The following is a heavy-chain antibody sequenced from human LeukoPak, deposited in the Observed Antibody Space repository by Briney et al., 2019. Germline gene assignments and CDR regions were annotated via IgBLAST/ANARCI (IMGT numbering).Heavy chain of an antibody. J-gene: IGHJ4*02. Sequence: GRFTISRDNAQNSLYLQMDSLRVEDTAMYYCARAFPRGVVDYWGQGTLVTVSS. CDR3: ARAFPRGVVDY. V-gene: IGHV3-21*06. D-gene: IGHD3-10*01.